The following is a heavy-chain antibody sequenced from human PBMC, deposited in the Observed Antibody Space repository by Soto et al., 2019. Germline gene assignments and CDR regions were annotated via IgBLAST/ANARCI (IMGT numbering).Heavy chain of an antibody. V-gene: IGHV1-46*01. CDR1: GYSFTNYY. CDR2: INPSGGTT. D-gene: IGHD5-12*01. J-gene: IGHJ4*02. CDR3: ARDGATMGSYYLDY. Sequence: QMQLVQSGAEVKKPGASVKVSCKASGYSFTNYYMHWVRQAPGQGLEWMGIINPSGGTTRYARKFQGRITMTSDTSTSTVYMEVSSLSSEDTAVYYCARDGATMGSYYLDYWGQGTLATVSS.